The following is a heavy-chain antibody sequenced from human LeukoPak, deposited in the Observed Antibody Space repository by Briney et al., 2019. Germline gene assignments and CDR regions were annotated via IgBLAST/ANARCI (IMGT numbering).Heavy chain of an antibody. CDR1: GGSISSGSYY. Sequence: SQTLSLTCTVSGGSISSGSYYWSWIRQPAGKGLEWIGRICTSGSTNYNPSLKSRVTISVDTSKNQFSLKLSSVTAADTAVYYCARARVLWFGELRSGNWFDPWGQGTLVTVSS. CDR2: ICTSGST. V-gene: IGHV4-61*02. D-gene: IGHD3-10*01. CDR3: ARARVLWFGELRSGNWFDP. J-gene: IGHJ5*02.